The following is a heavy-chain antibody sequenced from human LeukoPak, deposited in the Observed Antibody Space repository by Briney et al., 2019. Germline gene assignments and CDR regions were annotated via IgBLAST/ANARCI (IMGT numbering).Heavy chain of an antibody. V-gene: IGHV4-39*07. J-gene: IGHJ4*02. CDR2: INHSGST. Sequence: SETLSLTRTVSGGSISSSSYYWGWIRQTPGKGLEWIGEINHSGSTNYNPSLKSRVTISGDMSKNQFSLRVTSVTAADTAVYYCARLTVGALDYWGQGTLVTVSS. CDR3: ARLTVGALDY. D-gene: IGHD1-26*01. CDR1: GGSISSSSYY.